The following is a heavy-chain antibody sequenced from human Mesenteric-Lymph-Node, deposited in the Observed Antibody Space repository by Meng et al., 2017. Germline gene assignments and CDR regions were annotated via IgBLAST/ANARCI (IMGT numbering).Heavy chain of an antibody. CDR2: ISRSSSYI. J-gene: IGHJ3*02. D-gene: IGHD3-16*02. Sequence: GESLKISCAASGFTFSSYSMNWVRQAPGKGLEWVSSISRSSSYIYYADSVKGRFTISRDNAKNSLYLQMNSLRAEDTAVYYCARFDLHYYGYVWGSYPNAFDIWGQGTMVTVSS. V-gene: IGHV3-21*01. CDR1: GFTFSSYS. CDR3: ARFDLHYYGYVWGSYPNAFDI.